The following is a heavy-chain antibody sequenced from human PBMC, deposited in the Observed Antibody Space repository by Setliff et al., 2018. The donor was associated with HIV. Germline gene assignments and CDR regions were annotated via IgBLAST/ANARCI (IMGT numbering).Heavy chain of an antibody. V-gene: IGHV4-59*01. Sequence: PSETLXXTCNVTGVSISADXXXWSRQPPGKVLEGCGYGFYGGVTNYNPSLKSRLTISADTSKNQFSLALSPVTAADTAVYYCAYGTGWYYFDYWGHGTLVTVSS. D-gene: IGHD6-19*01. CDR1: GVSISADX. CDR2: GFYGGVT. CDR3: AYGTGWYYFDY. J-gene: IGHJ4*01.